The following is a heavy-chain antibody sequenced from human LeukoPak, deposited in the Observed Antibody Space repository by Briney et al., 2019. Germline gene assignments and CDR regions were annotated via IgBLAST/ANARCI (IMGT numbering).Heavy chain of an antibody. CDR2: ISSRSTYI. Sequence: GGSLRLSCAASGFTFSSYSMNWVRQAPGKGLEWVSSISSRSTYIYYADSVKGRFTISRDNAKNSLYLQMNSLRAEDTAVHYCASPQYYFDYWGQGTLVTVSS. D-gene: IGHD5-24*01. J-gene: IGHJ4*02. CDR3: ASPQYYFDY. V-gene: IGHV3-21*01. CDR1: GFTFSSYS.